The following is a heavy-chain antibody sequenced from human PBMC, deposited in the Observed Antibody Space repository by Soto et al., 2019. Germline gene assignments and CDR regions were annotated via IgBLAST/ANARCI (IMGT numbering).Heavy chain of an antibody. V-gene: IGHV1-3*01. CDR1: GYTFTSYA. CDR3: ARAAKIAADPRFDY. CDR2: INAGNGNT. D-gene: IGHD6-13*01. J-gene: IGHJ4*02. Sequence: QVQLVQSGAEVKKPGASVKVSCKASGYTFTSYAMHWVRQAPGQRLEWMGWINAGNGNTKYSQKFQGRVTITRDTSASTAYMELSSLRSEDTAVHYCARAAKIAADPRFDYWGQGTLVTVSS.